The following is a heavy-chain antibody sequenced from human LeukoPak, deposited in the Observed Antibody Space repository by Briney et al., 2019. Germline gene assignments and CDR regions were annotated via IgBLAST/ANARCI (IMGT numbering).Heavy chain of an antibody. CDR3: ARDQSGYCSGGSCYPQENWFDP. CDR2: IYTGGST. D-gene: IGHD2-15*01. Sequence: MASETLSLACTVSGGSISSYYWSWIRQPAGKGLEWIGRIYTGGSTNYNPSLKSRVTISVDTSKNQFSLKVSSVTAADTAVYYCARDQSGYCSGGSCYPQENWFDPWGQGTLVTVSS. CDR1: GGSISSYY. V-gene: IGHV4-4*07. J-gene: IGHJ5*02.